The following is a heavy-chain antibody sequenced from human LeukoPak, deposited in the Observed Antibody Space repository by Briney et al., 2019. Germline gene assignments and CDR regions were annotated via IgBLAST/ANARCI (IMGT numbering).Heavy chain of an antibody. V-gene: IGHV3-7*01. CDR3: ARGITGSR. CDR2: IKQDGSEQ. Sequence: GGSLRLSCAASGFTFSSYWMSWVRQAPGKGLECVAKIKQDGSEQYYVDSVKGRFTISRDNAKNSLYLQMNSLRPEDTAVYYCARGITGSRWGQGTLVTISS. J-gene: IGHJ4*02. CDR1: GFTFSSYW. D-gene: IGHD3-10*01.